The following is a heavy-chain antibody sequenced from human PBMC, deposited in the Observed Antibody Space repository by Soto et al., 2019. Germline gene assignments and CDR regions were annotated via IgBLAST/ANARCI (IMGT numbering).Heavy chain of an antibody. CDR1: GSTFTSYA. J-gene: IGHJ4*02. Sequence: SVKVSCKASGSTFTSYAMHWVRQAPGQRLEWMGWINAGNGNTKYSQKFQGRVTITRDTSASTAYMELSSLRSEDTAVYSCARESYDSSGYYYYWGQGTLVTVSS. CDR2: INAGNGNT. D-gene: IGHD3-22*01. CDR3: ARESYDSSGYYYY. V-gene: IGHV1-3*01.